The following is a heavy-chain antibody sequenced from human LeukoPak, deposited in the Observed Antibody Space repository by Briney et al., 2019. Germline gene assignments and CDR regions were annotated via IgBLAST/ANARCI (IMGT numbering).Heavy chain of an antibody. Sequence: GGSLRLSCAASGFTFSSYGMHWVRQAPGKGLEWVAFIRYDGSNKYYADSVKGRFTISRDNSKNTLYLQMNSLRAEDTAVYYCAKAPFERKDLQWLPPDYWGQGTLVTVSS. CDR2: IRYDGSNK. J-gene: IGHJ4*02. V-gene: IGHV3-30*02. CDR3: AKAPFERKDLQWLPPDY. CDR1: GFTFSSYG. D-gene: IGHD6-19*01.